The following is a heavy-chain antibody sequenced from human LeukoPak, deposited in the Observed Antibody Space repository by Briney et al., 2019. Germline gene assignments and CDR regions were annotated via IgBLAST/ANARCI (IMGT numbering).Heavy chain of an antibody. CDR3: ASGVAGNWFDP. V-gene: IGHV1-69*04. CDR1: NYTFTSYG. CDR2: IIPILGIA. Sequence: ASVKVSCKASNYTFTSYGISWVRQAPGQGLEWMGRIIPILGIANYAQKFQGRVTITADKSTSTAYMELSSLRPEDTAVYYCASGVAGNWFDPWGQGTLVTVSS. D-gene: IGHD6-19*01. J-gene: IGHJ5*02.